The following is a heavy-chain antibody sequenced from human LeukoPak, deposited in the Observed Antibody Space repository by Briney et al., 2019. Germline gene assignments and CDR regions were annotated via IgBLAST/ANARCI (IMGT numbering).Heavy chain of an antibody. CDR2: ISSSGSTI. V-gene: IGHV3-48*03. Sequence: PGGSLRLSCAASGFTFSSYEMNWVRQAPGKGLEWVSYISSSGSTIYYADSVKGRFTISRDNAKNSLYLQMNSLRAEDTAVYYCARDPATKIVAYYYDSSAGGGVDYWGQGTLVTVSS. CDR3: ARDPATKIVAYYYDSSAGGGVDY. D-gene: IGHD3-22*01. J-gene: IGHJ4*02. CDR1: GFTFSSYE.